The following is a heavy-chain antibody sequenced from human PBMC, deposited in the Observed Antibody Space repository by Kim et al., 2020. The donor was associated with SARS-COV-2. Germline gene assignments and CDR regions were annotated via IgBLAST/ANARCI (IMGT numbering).Heavy chain of an antibody. CDR3: VRDHGIAVAWDVFQI. D-gene: IGHD6-19*01. V-gene: IGHV3-48*03. Sequence: GGSLRLSCAASGFTFSNYEMNWVRQAPGKGLEWVSYISSTGGRIYYADSVKGRFTISRDNAKNTLYLQMDSMRAEDTAVYYCVRDHGIAVAWDVFQIWGQGTLVTVSS. CDR1: GFTFSNYE. J-gene: IGHJ4*01. CDR2: ISSTGGRI.